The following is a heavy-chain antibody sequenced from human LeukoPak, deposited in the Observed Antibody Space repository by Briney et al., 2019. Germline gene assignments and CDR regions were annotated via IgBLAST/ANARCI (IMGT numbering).Heavy chain of an antibody. D-gene: IGHD3-10*01. V-gene: IGHV4-39*07. CDR3: ARDSVSPHYGSGPKEDY. J-gene: IGHJ4*02. CDR1: GGSISSSSYY. Sequence: SETLSLTCTVSGGSISSSSYYWGWIRQPPGKGLEWIGSIYYSGSTYYNPSLKSRVTISVDTSKNQFSLKLSSVTAADTAVYYCARDSVSPHYGSGPKEDYWGQGTLVTVSS. CDR2: IYYSGST.